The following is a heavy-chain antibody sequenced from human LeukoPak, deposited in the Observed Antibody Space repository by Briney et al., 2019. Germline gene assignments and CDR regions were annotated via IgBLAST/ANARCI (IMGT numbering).Heavy chain of an antibody. CDR2: ISDSGSTT. CDR3: ARIGYSNWGDALDI. V-gene: IGHV3-48*03. J-gene: IGHJ3*02. D-gene: IGHD6-13*01. CDR1: GFTLSSYE. Sequence: GGSLRLSCAASGFTLSSYEMNCVRQAPGKGLEWISYISDSGSTTYYADSVKGRFSISRDNAKNSLYLQMNSLRAEDTAVYYCARIGYSNWGDALDIWGQGTMVTASS.